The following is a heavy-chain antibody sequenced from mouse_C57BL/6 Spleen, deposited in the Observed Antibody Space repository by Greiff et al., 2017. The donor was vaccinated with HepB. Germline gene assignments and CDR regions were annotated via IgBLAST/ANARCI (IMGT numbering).Heavy chain of an antibody. CDR3: ASPYYYGSSYPFAY. Sequence: VKLVESGAELARPGASVKMSCKASGYTFTSYTMHWVKQRPGQGLEWIGYINPSSGYTKYNQKFKDKATLTADKSSSTAYMQLSSLTSEDSAVYYCASPYYYGSSYPFAYWGQGTLVTVSA. D-gene: IGHD1-1*01. J-gene: IGHJ3*01. CDR2: INPSSGYT. V-gene: IGHV1-4*01. CDR1: GYTFTSYT.